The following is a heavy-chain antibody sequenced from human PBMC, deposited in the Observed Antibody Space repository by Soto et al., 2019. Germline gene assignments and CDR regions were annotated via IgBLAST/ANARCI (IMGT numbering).Heavy chain of an antibody. V-gene: IGHV3-74*01. CDR2: LNIDGSTR. D-gene: IGHD3-16*01. CDR1: GFTFSNYW. Sequence: GGSLILSCSASGFTFSNYWMHWVRQGPGKGLVWVARLNIDGSTRNYADSVKGRFTISRDNAQNTLFLQMNSLSAEDTAVYYCARGGHYDGVSYHPVRFAYRGQGTPVTVSS. J-gene: IGHJ4*02. CDR3: ARGGHYDGVSYHPVRFAY.